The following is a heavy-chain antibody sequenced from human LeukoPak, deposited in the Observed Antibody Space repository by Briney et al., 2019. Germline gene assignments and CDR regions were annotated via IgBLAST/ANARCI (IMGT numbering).Heavy chain of an antibody. CDR1: GFTFSSDA. J-gene: IGHJ5*02. V-gene: IGHV3-23*01. Sequence: GGSLRLSCAAAGFTFSSDAMSCVRQAPGKGLEWVSAISGSGGSTHYADYVKGRFPISRDNSKNTLYLQMNSLRAEDTAVYYWAKGSPLWFDPWAQGTLVTVS. CDR2: ISGSGGST. CDR3: AKGSPLWFDP. D-gene: IGHD3-10*01.